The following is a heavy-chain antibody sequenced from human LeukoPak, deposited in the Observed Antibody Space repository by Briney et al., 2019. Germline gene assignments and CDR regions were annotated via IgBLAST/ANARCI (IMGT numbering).Heavy chain of an antibody. J-gene: IGHJ4*02. CDR1: GFSFSNYAM. D-gene: IGHD1-26*01. CDR2: VHLSGAS. CDR3: TRESGAFSPFGF. V-gene: IGHV4-4*02. Sequence: GSLRLSCAASGFSFSNYAMSWVRQAPGKGLEWIGEVHLSGASNYNPSLKSRVNMSIDKSKNQLSLELTSVTAADTAIYYCTRESGAFSPFGFWGQGTLVTVSS.